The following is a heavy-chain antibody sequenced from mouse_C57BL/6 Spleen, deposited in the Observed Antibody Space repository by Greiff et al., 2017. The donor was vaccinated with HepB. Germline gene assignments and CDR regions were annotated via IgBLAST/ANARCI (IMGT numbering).Heavy chain of an antibody. CDR2: IYPSDSET. Sequence: QVQLQQPGAELVRPGSSVKLSCKASGYTFTSYWMDWVKQRPGQGLEWIGNIYPSDSETHYNQKFKDKATLTVDKSSSTAYMQLSSLPSEDSAVYYCAVMIRHAMDYWGQGTSVTVSS. D-gene: IGHD2-4*01. CDR1: GYTFTSYW. J-gene: IGHJ4*01. V-gene: IGHV1-61*01. CDR3: AVMIRHAMDY.